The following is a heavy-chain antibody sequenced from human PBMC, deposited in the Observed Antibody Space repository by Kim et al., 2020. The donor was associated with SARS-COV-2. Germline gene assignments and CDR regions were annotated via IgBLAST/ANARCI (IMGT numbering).Heavy chain of an antibody. D-gene: IGHD6-13*01. Sequence: NYAQKFQGRVTITADESTSTAYMELSSLRSEDTAVYYCAREIAAAAPFDYWGQGTLVTVSS. CDR3: AREIAAAAPFDY. V-gene: IGHV1-69*01. J-gene: IGHJ4*02.